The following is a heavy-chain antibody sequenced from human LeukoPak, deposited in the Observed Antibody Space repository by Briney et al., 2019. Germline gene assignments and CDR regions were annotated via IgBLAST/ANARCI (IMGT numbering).Heavy chain of an antibody. CDR1: GGSISSYY. CDR2: IYYSGST. J-gene: IGHJ5*02. CDR3: ARGRSWVVAAKGFDP. Sequence: PSETLSLTCTVSGGSISSYYWSWIRQPPGKGLEWIGYIYYSGSTNYNPSLKSRVTISVDTSKNQFSLKLSSVTAADTAVYYCARGRSWVVAAKGFDPWGQGTLVTVSS. D-gene: IGHD2-15*01. V-gene: IGHV4-59*01.